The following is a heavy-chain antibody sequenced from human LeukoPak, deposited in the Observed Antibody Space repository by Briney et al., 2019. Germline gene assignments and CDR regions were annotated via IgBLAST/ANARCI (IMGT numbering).Heavy chain of an antibody. CDR2: IYYSGSS. V-gene: IGHV4-31*03. CDR3: ARNRDGYISFDY. D-gene: IGHD5-24*01. Sequence: SETLSLTCTVSGGSISRSSYYWSWIRQHPGKGLEWIGYIYYSGSSYYNPSLRSRVTISVDTSKNHFSLKLSSVTAADTAVYYCARNRDGYISFDYWGQGTLVTVSS. J-gene: IGHJ4*02. CDR1: GGSISRSSYY.